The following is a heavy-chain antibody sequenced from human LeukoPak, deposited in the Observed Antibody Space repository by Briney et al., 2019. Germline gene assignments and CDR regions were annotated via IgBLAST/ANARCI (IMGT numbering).Heavy chain of an antibody. Sequence: ASVKVSCKASGYTFTSYGISWVRQAPGQGLEWMGIINPSGGSTSYAQKFQGRVTMTRDTSTSTVYMELSSLRSEDTAVYYCASSGRIVGATFDYWGQGTLVTVSS. D-gene: IGHD1-26*01. V-gene: IGHV1-46*01. CDR1: GYTFTSYG. CDR2: INPSGGST. J-gene: IGHJ4*02. CDR3: ASSGRIVGATFDY.